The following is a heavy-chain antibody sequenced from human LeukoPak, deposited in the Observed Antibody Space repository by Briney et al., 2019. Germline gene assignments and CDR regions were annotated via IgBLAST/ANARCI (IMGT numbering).Heavy chain of an antibody. V-gene: IGHV3-48*01. CDR2: ISSNSSTI. CDR1: GFTFSSYS. Sequence: PGGSLRLSCAASGFTFSSYSMNWVRQAPGKGLEWVSYISSNSSTIYYADSVKGRFTISRDNAKNSLYLQMSSLRAEDTAVYYCARGGGFYDSSGRRIGFDYWGQGTLVTVSS. J-gene: IGHJ4*02. D-gene: IGHD3-22*01. CDR3: ARGGGFYDSSGRRIGFDY.